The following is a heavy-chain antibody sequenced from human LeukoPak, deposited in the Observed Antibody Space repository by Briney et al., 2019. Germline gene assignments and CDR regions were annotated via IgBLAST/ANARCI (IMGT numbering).Heavy chain of an antibody. J-gene: IGHJ4*02. Sequence: ASVKVSCKASGYTFTSYDINWVRQATGQGLEWMGWMNPNSGNTGYAQKFQGRVTMTRNTSISTAYMELSSLRSEDTAMYYCASYGSGAQASFDYWGQGTLVTVSS. CDR2: MNPNSGNT. V-gene: IGHV1-8*01. CDR3: ASYGSGAQASFDY. CDR1: GYTFTSYD. D-gene: IGHD3-10*01.